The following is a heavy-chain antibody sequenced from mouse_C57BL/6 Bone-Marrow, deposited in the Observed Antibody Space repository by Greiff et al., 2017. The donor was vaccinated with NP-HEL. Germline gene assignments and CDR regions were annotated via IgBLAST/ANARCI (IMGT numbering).Heavy chain of an antibody. Sequence: QVQLQQSGAELVRPGASVKLSCKASGYTFTDYYINWVKQRPGQGLEWIARIYPGSGNTYYNEKFKGKATLTAEKSSSTAYMQLSSLTSEGAAVYFCARQPVYFDYWGQGTTLTVAS. J-gene: IGHJ2*01. CDR1: GYTFTDYY. CDR3: ARQPVYFDY. CDR2: IYPGSGNT. D-gene: IGHD3-3*01. V-gene: IGHV1-76*01.